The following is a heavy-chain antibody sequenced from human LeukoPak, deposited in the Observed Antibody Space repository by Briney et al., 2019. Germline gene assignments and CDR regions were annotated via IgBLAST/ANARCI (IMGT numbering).Heavy chain of an antibody. CDR1: GYSISGGYY. D-gene: IGHD6-6*01. J-gene: IGHJ4*02. Sequence: SETLSLXCTVSGYSISGGYYWGWIRQPPGKGVEWIGSIYHSGNSYYHPSLKSRVTISVDTSKNQFSLKLSSVTAADTAVYYCARTYSSSSKSDYWGQGTLVTVSS. V-gene: IGHV4-38-2*02. CDR3: ARTYSSSSKSDY. CDR2: IYHSGNS.